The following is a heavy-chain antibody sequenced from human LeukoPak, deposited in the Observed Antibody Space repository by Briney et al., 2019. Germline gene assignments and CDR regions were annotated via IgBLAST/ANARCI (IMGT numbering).Heavy chain of an antibody. CDR3: ARAYYYDSSGYDY. CDR1: GFTFSSYE. CDR2: IGTAVDT. Sequence: GGSLRLSCAASGFTFSSYEMHWVRQATEKGLEWGSAIGTAVDTYYPGSVKGRFTISRENAKNSLYLQMNSLRAGDTAVHYCARAYYYDSSGYDYWGQGTLVTVSS. J-gene: IGHJ4*02. V-gene: IGHV3-13*01. D-gene: IGHD3-22*01.